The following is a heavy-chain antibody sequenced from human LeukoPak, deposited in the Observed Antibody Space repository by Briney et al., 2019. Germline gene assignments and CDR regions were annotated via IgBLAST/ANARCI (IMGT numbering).Heavy chain of an antibody. D-gene: IGHD6-13*01. CDR2: IYYSGNN. V-gene: IGHV4-59*01. CDR3: ARIRSSWLYYYYYYMDV. CDR1: GGSISSYY. Sequence: SETLSLTCTVSGGSISSYYWRWIRQPPGKGVEWVVYIYYSGNNNYNPSLKSRVTISVDTTKNQFSLKLSSVTAADTAVYYCARIRSSWLYYYYYYMDVWGKGTTVTVSS. J-gene: IGHJ6*03.